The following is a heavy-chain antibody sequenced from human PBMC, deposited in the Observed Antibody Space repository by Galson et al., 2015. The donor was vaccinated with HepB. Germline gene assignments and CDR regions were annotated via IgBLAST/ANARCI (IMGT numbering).Heavy chain of an antibody. D-gene: IGHD3-22*01. Sequence: SLRLSCAASGFTFSSYAMHWVRQAPGKGLEWVAVISYDGSNKYYADSVKGRFTISRDNSKNTLYLQMNSLRAEDTAVYYCARDIYIGDSSGYPVDYWGQGTLVTVSS. CDR2: ISYDGSNK. CDR1: GFTFSSYA. V-gene: IGHV3-30*04. J-gene: IGHJ4*02. CDR3: ARDIYIGDSSGYPVDY.